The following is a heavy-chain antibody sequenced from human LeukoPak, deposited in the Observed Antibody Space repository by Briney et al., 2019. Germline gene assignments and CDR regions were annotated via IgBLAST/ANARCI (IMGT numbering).Heavy chain of an antibody. D-gene: IGHD4-17*01. CDR1: GGSFSGYY. Sequence: PSETLSLTCAVYGGSFSGYYWSWIRQPPGKGLEWIGEINHSGSTNYNPSLKSRVTISVDTSKNQFSLKLSSVTAADTAVYYCARHYGDYEIDYWGQGTLVTVSS. J-gene: IGHJ4*02. CDR2: INHSGST. V-gene: IGHV4-34*01. CDR3: ARHYGDYEIDY.